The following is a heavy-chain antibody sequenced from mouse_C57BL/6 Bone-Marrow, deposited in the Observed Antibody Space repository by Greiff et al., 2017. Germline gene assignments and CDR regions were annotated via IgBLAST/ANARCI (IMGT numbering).Heavy chain of an antibody. D-gene: IGHD2-4*01. V-gene: IGHV5-2*01. CDR3: ARHDYDGGYAMDY. CDR2: INSDGGST. J-gene: IGHJ4*01. Sequence: EVQGVESGGGLVQPGESLKLSCESNEYEFPSHDMSWVRKTPEKRLELVAAINSDGGSTYYPDTMERRFTISSDNTKKTLYLQMSSLRSEDTALDYCARHDYDGGYAMDYWGQGTSVTVSS. CDR1: EYEFPSHD.